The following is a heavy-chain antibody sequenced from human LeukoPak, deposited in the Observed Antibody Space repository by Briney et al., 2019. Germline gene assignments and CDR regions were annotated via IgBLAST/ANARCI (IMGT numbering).Heavy chain of an antibody. Sequence: SVKVSCKASGGTFSGHAISWVRQAPGQGLEWMGGLIPTFATTNYTQRFQGRLEISTDDSTATAYMELSSLTSEDTAVYYCAGGDPFNYYMDVWGKGTTVTVFS. V-gene: IGHV1-69*05. CDR1: GGTFSGHA. J-gene: IGHJ6*03. D-gene: IGHD2-21*01. CDR2: LIPTFATT. CDR3: AGGDPFNYYMDV.